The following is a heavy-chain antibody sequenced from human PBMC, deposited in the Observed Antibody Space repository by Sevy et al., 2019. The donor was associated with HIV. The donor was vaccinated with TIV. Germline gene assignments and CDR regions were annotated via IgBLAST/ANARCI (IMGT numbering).Heavy chain of an antibody. V-gene: IGHV3-21*01. CDR1: GFTFSSYS. CDR3: ARDLPGDYDAFDI. J-gene: IGHJ3*02. Sequence: GGSLRLSCAASGFTFSSYSMTWVRQAPGKGLEWVSSISSSSSYIYYGDSVKGRFTISRDNAKNSLYLQMNSLRAEDTAVYYCARDLPGDYDAFDIWGQGTMVTVSS. CDR2: ISSSSSYI. D-gene: IGHD4-17*01.